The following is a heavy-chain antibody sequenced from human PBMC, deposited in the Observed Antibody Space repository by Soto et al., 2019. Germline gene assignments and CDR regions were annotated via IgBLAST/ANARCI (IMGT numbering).Heavy chain of an antibody. D-gene: IGHD6-19*01. CDR1: GYTFTTYA. CDR3: ARDGYSSGWRTIDY. V-gene: IGHV1-3*01. CDR2: INVGIGDT. Sequence: QVQLVQSGAEVKKPGAAVKLSCKTSGYTFTTYALHWMRQAPGQRLEWMGWINVGIGDTKYSQRFQGRIIITRDTSASTAYMDLTGLRSEDTAVYYCARDGYSSGWRTIDYWGQGTLVTVSS. J-gene: IGHJ4*02.